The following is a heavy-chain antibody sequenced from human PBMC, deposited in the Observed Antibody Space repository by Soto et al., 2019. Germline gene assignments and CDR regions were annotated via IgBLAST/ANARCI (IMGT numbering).Heavy chain of an antibody. CDR2: ISSNGGST. D-gene: IGHD6-6*01. CDR1: GFTFSSYA. V-gene: IGHV3-64*01. J-gene: IGHJ2*01. Sequence: GGSLRLSCAASGFTFSSYAMHWVRQAPGKGLEYVSAISSNGGSTYYANSVKGRFTISRDNSKNTLYLQMGSLRAEDMAVYYCARLIEYSSSSWSFDLWGRGTLVTVSS. CDR3: ARLIEYSSSSWSFDL.